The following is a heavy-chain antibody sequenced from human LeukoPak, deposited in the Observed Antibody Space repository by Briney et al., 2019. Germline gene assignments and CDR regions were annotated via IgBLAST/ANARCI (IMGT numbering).Heavy chain of an antibody. CDR1: GFLFRNYE. CDR3: ARDLSGSYPYYVDV. V-gene: IGHV3-21*01. D-gene: IGHD3-10*01. CDR2: IGSRNNYI. Sequence: GGSLRLSCEASGFLFRNYEMNWVRQAPGKGLEWVSSIGSRNNYIYYANSVKGRFTISRDNAKNSLDLQMNSLRAEDTAVYYCARDLSGSYPYYVDVWGKGTTVTISS. J-gene: IGHJ6*03.